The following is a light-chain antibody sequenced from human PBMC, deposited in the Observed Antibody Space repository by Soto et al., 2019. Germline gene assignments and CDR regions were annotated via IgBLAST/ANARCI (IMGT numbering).Light chain of an antibody. V-gene: IGLV2-14*01. CDR1: SSDVGGYNS. J-gene: IGLJ1*01. Sequence: QPVLTQPASVSGSPGQSITISCTGTSSDVGGYNSVSWYRQHPGKAPKLIIYDVTNRPSGVSSRFSASKSGYTASLTISGLQAEDEADYYCSSYTSTSTLYVFGTGTKLTVL. CDR3: SSYTSTSTLYV. CDR2: DVT.